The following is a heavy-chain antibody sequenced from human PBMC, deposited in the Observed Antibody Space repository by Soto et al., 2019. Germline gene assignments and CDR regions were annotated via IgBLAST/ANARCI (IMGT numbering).Heavy chain of an antibody. CDR1: GYTFTNHY. J-gene: IGHJ4*02. D-gene: IGHD5-12*01. CDR3: ARDRYSDYNLFDY. Sequence: ASVKVSCKASGYTFTNHYLHWVRQAPGQGLQWMGWINPSSGDTNYAQQFQGLVTMTRDTSISTAYMELRSLRSDDTAVYYCARDRYSDYNLFDYWGQGALVTVSS. V-gene: IGHV1-2*04. CDR2: INPSSGDT.